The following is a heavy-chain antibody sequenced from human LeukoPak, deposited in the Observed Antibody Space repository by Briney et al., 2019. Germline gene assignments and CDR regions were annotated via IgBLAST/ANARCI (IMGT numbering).Heavy chain of an antibody. V-gene: IGHV3-30*04. CDR3: AKDWGSGGWYNYFDP. D-gene: IGHD6-19*01. Sequence: GGSLRLSCAASGFTFSSYAMHWVRQAPGKGPEWVAMIAYHGNTEYYGDSVKGRFTISRDNSKNTLYLQMDSLRAEDTAVYHCAKDWGSGGWYNYFDPWGQGTLVTVSS. J-gene: IGHJ5*02. CDR1: GFTFSSYA. CDR2: IAYHGNTE.